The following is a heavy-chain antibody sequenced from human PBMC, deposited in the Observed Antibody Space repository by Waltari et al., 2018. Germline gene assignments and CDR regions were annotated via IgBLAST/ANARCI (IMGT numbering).Heavy chain of an antibody. J-gene: IGHJ6*02. Sequence: QVQLQQWGAGLLKPPETLSLTCAVYGGSFRDYSWSWVRQPPGKGLEWIGEINPSGVTNYNPSLKRRVTISVDTSKNQCSRRLSSVTAADTAVYYCVRAFMVTTFSALRYHDYYGMDVWGQGTAVTVSS. V-gene: IGHV4-34*01. CDR2: INPSGVT. CDR1: GGSFRDYS. CDR3: VRAFMVTTFSALRYHDYYGMDV. D-gene: IGHD4-17*01.